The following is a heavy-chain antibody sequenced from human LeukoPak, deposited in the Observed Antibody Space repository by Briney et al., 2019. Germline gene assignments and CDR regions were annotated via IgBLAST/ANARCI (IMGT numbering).Heavy chain of an antibody. CDR1: GYTFTGYY. D-gene: IGHD5-12*01. Sequence: ASVKVSCKASGYTFTGYYMHWVRQAPGQGLEWMGWINPNSGGTNYAQKFQGRVTMTRDTSISTAYMELSRLRSDDTAVYYCARATALGGYSGARHAFDIWGQGTMVTVSS. J-gene: IGHJ3*02. CDR3: ARATALGGYSGARHAFDI. V-gene: IGHV1-2*02. CDR2: INPNSGGT.